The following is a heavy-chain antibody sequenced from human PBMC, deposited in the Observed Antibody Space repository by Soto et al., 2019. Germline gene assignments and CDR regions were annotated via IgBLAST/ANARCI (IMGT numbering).Heavy chain of an antibody. CDR1: GYIFSNFG. V-gene: IGHV1-18*01. D-gene: IGHD2-2*01. Sequence: GPGVRKPGASVKVSCKASGYIFSNFGISWVRQAPGQGLEWMGWISGYNDNTNYAQKFQGRVRITTDISTSTAYMELTTLRSEDTAVYYCAKDASSWFYYYYGMDVWGQGTTVTVSS. CDR3: AKDASSWFYYYYGMDV. J-gene: IGHJ6*02. CDR2: ISGYNDNT.